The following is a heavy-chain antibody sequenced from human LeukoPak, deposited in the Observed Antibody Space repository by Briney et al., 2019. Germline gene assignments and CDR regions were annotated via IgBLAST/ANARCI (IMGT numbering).Heavy chain of an antibody. V-gene: IGHV3-7*03. Sequence: GGSLRLSCAASGFTFSSYWMTWVRQAPGKGLEWVANIKEDGSKKNYVDSVKGRVTISRDNAKNSLYLQMNSLRAEDTAVYYCATPLDYYDSSGYHQGGDWGQGTLVTVSS. CDR1: GFTFSSYW. CDR3: ATPLDYYDSSGYHQGGD. J-gene: IGHJ4*02. CDR2: IKEDGSKK. D-gene: IGHD3-22*01.